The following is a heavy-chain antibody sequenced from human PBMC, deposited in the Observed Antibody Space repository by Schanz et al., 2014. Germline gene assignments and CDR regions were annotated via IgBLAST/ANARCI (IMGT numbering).Heavy chain of an antibody. V-gene: IGHV3-7*02. CDR2: IKRDGSEK. CDR1: GFTFSFYG. J-gene: IGHJ6*02. Sequence: VQVVESGGSVVQPGRSLRLSCAASGFTFSFYGMRWVRQAPGKGLEWVANIKRDGSEKNYLDSVKGRFTISRDNAKNSLFLQMNRLRAEDTAVYYSMATDYDMDVWGQGTTVTVSS. CDR3: MATDYDMDV. D-gene: IGHD2-21*02.